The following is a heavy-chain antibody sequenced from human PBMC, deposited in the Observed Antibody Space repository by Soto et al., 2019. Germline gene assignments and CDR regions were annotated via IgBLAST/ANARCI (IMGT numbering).Heavy chain of an antibody. V-gene: IGHV4-31*03. CDR1: GGSISSGGYY. J-gene: IGHJ3*02. Sequence: PSETLSLTCTVSGGSISSGGYYWSWIRQHPGKGLEWIGYIYYSGSTYYNPSLKSRVTISVDTSKDQFSLKLSSVTAADTAVYYCARDGGATDAFDIWGQGTMVTVSS. CDR3: ARDGGATDAFDI. CDR2: IYYSGST. D-gene: IGHD5-12*01.